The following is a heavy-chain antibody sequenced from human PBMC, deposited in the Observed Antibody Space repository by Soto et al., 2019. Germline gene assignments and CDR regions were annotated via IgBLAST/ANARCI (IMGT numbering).Heavy chain of an antibody. D-gene: IGHD6-6*01. CDR2: IIPIFGTA. CDR3: ARDLGSSSSSDSYSGMNV. V-gene: IGHV1-69*13. CDR1: GGSFSSYA. Sequence: ASVKVSCKASGGSFSSYAISWVRQAPGQRLEWMGGIIPIFGTANYAQKFQGRVTSTADESTSTAYMELSSLRSEDTAVYYCARDLGSSSSSDSYSGMNVWGQGTTVTVS. J-gene: IGHJ6*02.